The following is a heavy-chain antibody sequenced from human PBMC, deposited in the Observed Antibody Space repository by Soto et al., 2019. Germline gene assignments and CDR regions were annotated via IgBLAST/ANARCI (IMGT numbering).Heavy chain of an antibody. Sequence: QVQLVQSGTEVKKPGASVRISCKASGYTFASYGISWVRQAPGQGLEWMGWIGAYNGDTNYAQKFRGRVTMTTDTSTTTAYMDLRSLTSDDTAVYYCARDHYYDGTSYYEDFFDSWGQGTLVTVSS. J-gene: IGHJ4*02. CDR1: GYTFASYG. V-gene: IGHV1-18*01. D-gene: IGHD3-22*01. CDR3: ARDHYYDGTSYYEDFFDS. CDR2: IGAYNGDT.